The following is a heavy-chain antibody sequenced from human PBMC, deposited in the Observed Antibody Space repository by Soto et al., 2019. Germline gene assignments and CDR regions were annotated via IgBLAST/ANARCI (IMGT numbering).Heavy chain of an antibody. Sequence: QVQLVQSGAEVKKPGASVTVSCKASGYTFTSYDINWVRQATGQGLEWMGWMNPNSGNTFYAQKFQGRVTMNRNTSXSXAXXXXSSXXSEDTAVYXXATERWEDAFDIWGQGTMVTVSS. D-gene: IGHD1-26*01. J-gene: IGHJ3*02. CDR1: GYTFTSYD. V-gene: IGHV1-8*01. CDR2: MNPNSGNT. CDR3: ATERWEDAFDI.